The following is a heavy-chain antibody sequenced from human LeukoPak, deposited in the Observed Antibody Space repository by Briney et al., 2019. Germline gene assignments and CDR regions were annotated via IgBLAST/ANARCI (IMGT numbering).Heavy chain of an antibody. J-gene: IGHJ3*02. Sequence: GGSLRLSCAASGFTFSSYAMSWVRQAPGKGLEWVSAISGSGGSTYYADSVKGRVTISRDNSKNTLYLQMNSLRAEDTAVYYCAKYHNILWFGESFDAFDIWGQGTMVTVSS. CDR3: AKYHNILWFGESFDAFDI. CDR2: ISGSGGST. D-gene: IGHD3-10*01. CDR1: GFTFSSYA. V-gene: IGHV3-23*01.